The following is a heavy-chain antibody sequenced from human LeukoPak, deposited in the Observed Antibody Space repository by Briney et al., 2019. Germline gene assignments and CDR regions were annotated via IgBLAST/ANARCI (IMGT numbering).Heavy chain of an antibody. CDR3: ARHWSTLEAFDI. Sequence: SETLSLTCTVSGGSISSYYWSWIRQPPGKGLEWIGYIYYSGSTNYNPSLKSRVTISVDTSKNQFSLKLSSVTAADTAVYYCARHWSTLEAFDIWGQGTMVTVSS. D-gene: IGHD1-1*01. J-gene: IGHJ3*02. CDR2: IYYSGST. CDR1: GGSISSYY. V-gene: IGHV4-59*08.